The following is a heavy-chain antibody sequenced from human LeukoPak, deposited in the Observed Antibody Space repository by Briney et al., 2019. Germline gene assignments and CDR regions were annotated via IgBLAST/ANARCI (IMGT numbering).Heavy chain of an antibody. CDR3: AREVFAAAAASDDFDC. J-gene: IGHJ4*02. CDR2: INSDGSST. Sequence: GGSLRLSCAASGFTFSSYWMHWVRQAPGKGLVWVSRINSDGSSTSYADSVKGRFTISRDNAKNTLSLQMNSLRAEDTAVYYCAREVFAAAAASDDFDCWGQGTLVTVSS. CDR1: GFTFSSYW. D-gene: IGHD6-13*01. V-gene: IGHV3-74*01.